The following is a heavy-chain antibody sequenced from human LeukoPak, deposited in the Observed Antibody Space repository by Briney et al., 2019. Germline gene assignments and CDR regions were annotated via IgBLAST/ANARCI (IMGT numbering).Heavy chain of an antibody. CDR1: GAFTSSNNYY. D-gene: IGHD2-15*01. CDR2: IYYSGNT. J-gene: IGHJ4*02. CDR3: ARLVGWPYRYYFDY. Sequence: ASETLSLTCTVSGAFTSSNNYYWGWIRQPPGKGLEWIGNIYYSGNTHDNPSLKSRVTISIDTSKNQFSLKLSSVTAADTAVYYCARLVGWPYRYYFDYWGQGTLIIVSS. V-gene: IGHV4-39*01.